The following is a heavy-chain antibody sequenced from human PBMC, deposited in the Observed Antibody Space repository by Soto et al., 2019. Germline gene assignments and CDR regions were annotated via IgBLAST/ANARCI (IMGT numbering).Heavy chain of an antibody. CDR2: INAGNGNT. D-gene: IGHD6-13*01. V-gene: IGHV1-3*01. CDR3: AKDAYSSSWTIQFYYYYYYMDV. CDR1: GYTFTSYA. Sequence: QVQLVQSGAEVKKPGASVKVSCKASGYTFTSYAMHWVRQAPGQRLEWMGWINAGNGNTKYSQKFQGRVTITRDTPASTAYMELSSLRSEDTAVYYCAKDAYSSSWTIQFYYYYYYMDVWGKGTTVTVSS. J-gene: IGHJ6*03.